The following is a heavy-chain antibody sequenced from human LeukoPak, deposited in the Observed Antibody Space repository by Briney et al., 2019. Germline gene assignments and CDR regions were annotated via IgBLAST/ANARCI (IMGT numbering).Heavy chain of an antibody. D-gene: IGHD7-27*01. J-gene: IGHJ4*02. Sequence: GGSLRLSCAASGFTFSSYAMSWVRQAPGKGLEWVSYISSSYSTIYYADSVKGRFTISRDNAKNSLYLQMNSLRAEDTAVYYCARDPETNWGWDFDSWGQGTLVTVSS. CDR3: ARDPETNWGWDFDS. CDR2: ISSSYSTI. CDR1: GFTFSSYA. V-gene: IGHV3-48*01.